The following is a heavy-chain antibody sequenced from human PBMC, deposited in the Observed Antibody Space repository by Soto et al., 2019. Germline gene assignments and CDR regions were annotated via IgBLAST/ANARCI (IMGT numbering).Heavy chain of an antibody. V-gene: IGHV1-69*04. D-gene: IGHD3-3*01. CDR2: IIPILGIA. CDR3: ARDATIFGVVVPFGMDV. Sequence: SVKVSCKASGGTFSSYTISWVRQAPGQGLEWMGRIIPILGIANYAQKFQGRVTITADKSTSTAYMELSSLRSEDTAVYYCARDATIFGVVVPFGMDVWGKGTTVTVST. CDR1: GGTFSSYT. J-gene: IGHJ6*04.